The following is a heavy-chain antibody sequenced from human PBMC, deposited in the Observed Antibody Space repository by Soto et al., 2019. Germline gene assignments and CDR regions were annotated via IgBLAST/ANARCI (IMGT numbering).Heavy chain of an antibody. J-gene: IGHJ6*02. Sequence: SETLSLTCTVSGGSIISGGYYWVCMRQHPWKGLEWIGYIYYSGSTYYNPSLKSRVTISVDTSKNQFSLKLSSVTAADTAVYYCARVPFTMVRGVTSYYYGMDVWGQGTTVTVSS. V-gene: IGHV4-31*03. CDR3: ARVPFTMVRGVTSYYYGMDV. CDR2: IYYSGST. D-gene: IGHD3-10*01. CDR1: GGSIISGGYY.